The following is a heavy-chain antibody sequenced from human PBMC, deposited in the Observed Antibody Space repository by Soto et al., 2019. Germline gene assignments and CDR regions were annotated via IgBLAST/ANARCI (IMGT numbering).Heavy chain of an antibody. V-gene: IGHV4-59*01. CDR1: GGSISSYY. D-gene: IGHD6-19*01. CDR3: ARDLWSSGWGALDY. Sequence: SETLSLTCTVSGGSISSYYWSWIRQPPGKGLEWIGYIYYSGSTNYNPSLKSRVTISVDTSKNQFSLKLSSVTAADTAVYYCARDLWSSGWGALDYWGQGTLVTVSS. J-gene: IGHJ4*02. CDR2: IYYSGST.